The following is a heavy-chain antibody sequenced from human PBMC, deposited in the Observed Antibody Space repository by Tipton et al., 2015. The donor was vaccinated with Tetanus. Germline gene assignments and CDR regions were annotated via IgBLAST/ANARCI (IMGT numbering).Heavy chain of an antibody. J-gene: IGHJ6*02. CDR2: IDPNSGGT. CDR1: GYTFTGYY. CDR3: ARDRGDYIYYGMDV. D-gene: IGHD3-22*01. Sequence: QMQLVQSGAEVKKPGASVKVSCKASGYTFTGYYMYWVRQAPGQGLEWMGWIDPNSGGTVYAQKFQGRVTMTRDTSISTAYMELRSLRSDDTAVYYCARDRGDYIYYGMDVWGPGTTVTVS. V-gene: IGHV1-2*02.